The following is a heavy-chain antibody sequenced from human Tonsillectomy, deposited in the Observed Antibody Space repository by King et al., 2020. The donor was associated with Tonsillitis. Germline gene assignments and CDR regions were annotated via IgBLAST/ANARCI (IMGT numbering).Heavy chain of an antibody. Sequence: VQLQESGPGLVKPSQTLSLTCAVSGGSISSGGYSWSWIRQPPGKGLEWIGYIYYSGSTYYNPSLKSRVTISVDTSKNQFSLKLSSVTAADTAVYYCARGRRYSGYVNDYWGQGTLVTVSS. J-gene: IGHJ4*02. CDR3: ARGRRYSGYVNDY. CDR1: GGSISSGGYS. V-gene: IGHV4-30-4*07. CDR2: IYYSGST. D-gene: IGHD5-12*01.